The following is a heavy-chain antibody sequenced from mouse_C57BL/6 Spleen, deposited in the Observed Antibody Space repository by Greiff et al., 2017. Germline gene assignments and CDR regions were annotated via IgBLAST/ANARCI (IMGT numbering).Heavy chain of an antibody. D-gene: IGHD1-1*01. CDR3: ARGRISNYFDY. CDR1: GYTFTSYW. V-gene: IGHV1-52*01. J-gene: IGHJ2*01. Sequence: VQLQQPGAELVRPGSSVKLSCKASGYTFTSYWMHWVKQRPIQGLEWIGNIDPSDSETHYNQKFKDKATLTVDKSSSTAYMQLSSLTSEDSAVYYCARGRISNYFDYWGQGTTLTVSS. CDR2: IDPSDSET.